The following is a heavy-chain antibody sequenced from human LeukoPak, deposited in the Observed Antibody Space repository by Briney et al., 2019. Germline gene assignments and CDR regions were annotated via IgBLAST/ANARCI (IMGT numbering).Heavy chain of an antibody. V-gene: IGHV4-59*01. CDR2: IYYSGST. J-gene: IGHJ6*03. D-gene: IGHD1-26*01. CDR3: AREVVGGATEYYYYYMDV. CDR1: GGSISSYY. Sequence: PSETLSLTCTVSGGSISSYYWSWIRQPPGKGLEWIGYIYYSGSTNYNPSLKSRVTISVDTSKNQFSLKLSSVTAADTAVYYCAREVVGGATEYYYYYMDVWGKGTTVTVSS.